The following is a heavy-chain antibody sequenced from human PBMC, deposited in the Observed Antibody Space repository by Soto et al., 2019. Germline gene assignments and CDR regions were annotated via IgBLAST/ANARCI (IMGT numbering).Heavy chain of an antibody. CDR1: GGSISSSSYY. V-gene: IGHV4-39*01. CDR2: IYYSGST. J-gene: IGHJ4*02. CDR3: ARQVGLELGSYFDY. D-gene: IGHD1-7*01. Sequence: SETLSLTCTVSGGSISSSSYYWGWIRQPPGKGLEWIGSIYYSGSTYYNPSLKSRVTISVDTSKNQFSLKLSSVTAADTAVYYCARQVGLELGSYFDYWGQGTLVTVSS.